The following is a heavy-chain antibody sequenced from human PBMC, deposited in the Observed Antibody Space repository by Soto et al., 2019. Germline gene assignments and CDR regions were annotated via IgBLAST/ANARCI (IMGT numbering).Heavy chain of an antibody. D-gene: IGHD3-10*01. CDR1: GGSISSSNW. V-gene: IGHV4-4*02. Sequence: QVQLQESGPGLVKPSGTLSLTCAVSGGSISSSNWWSWVRQPPGKGLEWIGEIDHSGNTNYNPSLKRHVTMAVDTSRNQFSLKLSSVTAADTAVYYCARRWGEGRVDSWGQGTLVTVSS. J-gene: IGHJ4*02. CDR3: ARRWGEGRVDS. CDR2: IDHSGNT.